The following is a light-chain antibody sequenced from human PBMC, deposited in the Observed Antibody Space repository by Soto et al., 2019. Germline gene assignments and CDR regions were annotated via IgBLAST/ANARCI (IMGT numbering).Light chain of an antibody. Sequence: EIVLTQSPATLTLSPGERATLSCRASQSVATFLAWYQQKPGQAHRLLIYDASNRATGIQARFSGSGSGTDFTLTISSLDPEDFAVYYCQQRSNWPPEITFGQGTRLEIK. CDR2: DAS. V-gene: IGKV3-11*01. J-gene: IGKJ5*01. CDR3: QQRSNWPPEIT. CDR1: QSVATF.